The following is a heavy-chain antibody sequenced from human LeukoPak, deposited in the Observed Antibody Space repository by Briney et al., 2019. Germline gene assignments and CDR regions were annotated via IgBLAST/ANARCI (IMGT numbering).Heavy chain of an antibody. CDR1: GDSINSFY. CDR2: IYYSGST. Sequence: SETLSLTCTVSGDSINSFYWSWIRRPPGKGLEWICYIYYSGSTNYNPSLKSRLTIAVDTSKNQFSLRLNSVTAADTAVYYCARWSLHSSGWYFDSWGQGTLVTVSS. V-gene: IGHV4-59*01. CDR3: ARWSLHSSGWYFDS. D-gene: IGHD3-22*01. J-gene: IGHJ4*02.